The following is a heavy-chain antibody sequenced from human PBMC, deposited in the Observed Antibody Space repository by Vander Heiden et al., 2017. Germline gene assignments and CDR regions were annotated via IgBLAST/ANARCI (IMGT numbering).Heavy chain of an antibody. V-gene: IGHV1-69*06. CDR3: ATAGYYYGGDAFDI. CDR1: GVTCGRYA. CDR2: IIPIFGTA. D-gene: IGHD3-10*01. Sequence: QVQLVQSGAEVNKPGSSVNVSCKASGVTCGRYARSWVRQAPGQGREWMGGIIPIFGTATYAQMVQGRVTITADKSTSTAYMELRRMRSEETAVYYSATAGYYYGGDAFDIWGQGTMVTVYS. J-gene: IGHJ3*02.